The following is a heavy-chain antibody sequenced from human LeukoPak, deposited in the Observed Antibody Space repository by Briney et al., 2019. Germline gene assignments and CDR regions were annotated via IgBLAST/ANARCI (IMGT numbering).Heavy chain of an antibody. V-gene: IGHV1-46*01. Sequence: GASVKVSCKASGYTFTNYYIHWVRQAPGQGLEWMGIINPSGGSTNFAQKFQGRVTMTTDTSTITVYMELSSLRFEDTAVYYCARWTTTYLDYWGQGTLVTVSS. D-gene: IGHD4-11*01. CDR2: INPSGGST. J-gene: IGHJ4*02. CDR3: ARWTTTYLDY. CDR1: GYTFTNYY.